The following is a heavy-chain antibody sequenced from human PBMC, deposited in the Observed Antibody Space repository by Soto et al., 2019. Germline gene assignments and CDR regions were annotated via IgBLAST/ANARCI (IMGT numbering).Heavy chain of an antibody. J-gene: IGHJ4*02. CDR1: GGTFSSYT. D-gene: IGHD5-18*01. Sequence: QVQLVQSGAEVKEPGSSVKVSCKASGGTFSSYTISWVRQAPGQGLEWMGRIIPILGIANYAQKFQGRVTITADKSTSTAYMELSSLRSEDTAVYYCARSRGYSYGGIDYWGQGTLVTVSS. CDR2: IIPILGIA. V-gene: IGHV1-69*02. CDR3: ARSRGYSYGGIDY.